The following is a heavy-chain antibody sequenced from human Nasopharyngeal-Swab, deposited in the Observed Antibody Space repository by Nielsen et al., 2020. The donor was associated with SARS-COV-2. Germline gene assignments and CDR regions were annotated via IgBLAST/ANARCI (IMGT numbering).Heavy chain of an antibody. J-gene: IGHJ4*02. CDR3: ARDPGDSSGYYYYFDY. CDR1: GDTFSSYA. D-gene: IGHD3-22*01. CDR2: IIPIFGTA. V-gene: IGHV1-69*13. Sequence: SVKVSCKASGDTFSSYAISWVRQAPGQGLEWMGGIIPIFGTANYAQKFQGRVTITADESTSTAYMELSSLRSEDTAVYYCARDPGDSSGYYYYFDYWGQGTLVTVSS.